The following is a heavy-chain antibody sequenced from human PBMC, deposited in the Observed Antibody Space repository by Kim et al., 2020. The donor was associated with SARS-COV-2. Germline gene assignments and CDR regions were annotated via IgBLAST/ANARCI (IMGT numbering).Heavy chain of an antibody. V-gene: IGHV3-73*01. CDR2: ISSRAKSYAK. D-gene: IGHD6-13*01. Sequence: GGSLRLSCAASGFTFSDSAMYWVRQASGKGLEWVARISSRAKSYAKAYAASGKGRFTISRDDSQNTAYLQMNSLKTEDTAVYYCTRVTSYSSSWWDAFDIWGQGTMVTVSS. CDR3: TRVTSYSSSWWDAFDI. J-gene: IGHJ3*02. CDR1: GFTFSDSA.